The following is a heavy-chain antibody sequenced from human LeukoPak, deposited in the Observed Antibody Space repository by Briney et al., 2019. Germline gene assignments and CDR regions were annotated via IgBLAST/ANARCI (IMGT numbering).Heavy chain of an antibody. Sequence: PSETLSLTCAVYGGSFSGYYWSWIRQPPGKGLEWIGEINHSGSTNYNPSLKSRVTISVDTSKNQFSLKLSSVTAADTAVYYCATDQTYYYYYGMDVWGQGTTVTVSS. J-gene: IGHJ6*02. CDR3: ATDQTYYYYYGMDV. D-gene: IGHD2-2*01. V-gene: IGHV4-34*01. CDR1: GGSFSGYY. CDR2: INHSGST.